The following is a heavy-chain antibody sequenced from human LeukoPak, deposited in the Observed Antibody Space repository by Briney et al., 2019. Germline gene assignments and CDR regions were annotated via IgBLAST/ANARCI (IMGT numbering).Heavy chain of an antibody. CDR3: AKGLSTSYYSDFDY. Sequence: GGSLRLSCAASGFTFSNYAMTWVRQAPGKGLEWVSGISGSGGNPYYADSVKGRFTVSRDNSKNTVYLQMNSLRADDTAVYYCAKGLSTSYYSDFDYWGQGTLVTVSS. CDR2: ISGSGGNP. V-gene: IGHV3-23*01. CDR1: GFTFSNYA. D-gene: IGHD2-2*01. J-gene: IGHJ4*02.